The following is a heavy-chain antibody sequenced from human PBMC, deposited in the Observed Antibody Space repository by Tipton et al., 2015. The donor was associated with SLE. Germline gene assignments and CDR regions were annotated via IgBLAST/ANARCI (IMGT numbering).Heavy chain of an antibody. CDR2: IYDSGNT. D-gene: IGHD6-25*01. V-gene: IGHV4-39*02. J-gene: IGHJ4*02. Sequence: TLSLTCAVSGGSITNDNSYWGWIRQLPGTGPQFIGTIYDSGNTYYNPSLKSRVTISVDTSKNQFSLKLSSVTAADTAVYYCARDGSGGFDYWGQGTLVTVSS. CDR3: ARDGSGGFDY. CDR1: GGSITNDNSY.